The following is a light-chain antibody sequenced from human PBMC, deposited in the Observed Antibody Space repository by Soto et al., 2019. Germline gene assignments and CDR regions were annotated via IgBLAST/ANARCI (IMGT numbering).Light chain of an antibody. Sequence: SVLPQPPSVSASPGQKVTISCSGSSSNIGNNYVSWYQQLPGTAPKLLIYENNKRPSGIPDRFSGSKSGTSATLGITGLQTGDEADYYCGTWDSSLSAGGYVFGTGTKVTVL. CDR1: SSNIGNNY. J-gene: IGLJ1*01. CDR3: GTWDSSLSAGGYV. V-gene: IGLV1-51*02. CDR2: ENN.